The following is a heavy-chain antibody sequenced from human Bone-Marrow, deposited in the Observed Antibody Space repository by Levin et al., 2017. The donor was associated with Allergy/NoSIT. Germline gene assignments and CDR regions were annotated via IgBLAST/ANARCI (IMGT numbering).Heavy chain of an antibody. CDR3: SRAEDY. V-gene: IGHV3-7*01. CDR1: GFTFSTYW. Sequence: GESLKISCAASGFTFSTYWMSWVRQAPGKGLEWVANITSDGGAKFYVDSVKGRFTISRDNAKNSLYLQMNSLRAGDTAVYYCSRAEDYWGQGTLVTVSS. J-gene: IGHJ4*02. CDR2: ITSDGGAK.